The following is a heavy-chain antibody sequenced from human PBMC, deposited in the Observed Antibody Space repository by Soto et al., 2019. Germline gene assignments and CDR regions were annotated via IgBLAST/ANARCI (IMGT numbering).Heavy chain of an antibody. CDR2: IKHSGST. D-gene: IGHD2-21*01. Sequence: QVQLQQWGAGLLKPSETLSLTCAVNGGPLSYDYCSWIRQPPGKGLEWIGEIKHSGSTHYNPSLKSRVPVSIDTATDQFCQKLGSVTAADTAVYYCGNCTRGVVIASGVYWGQGILVTGSS. CDR1: GGPLSYDY. J-gene: IGHJ4*02. V-gene: IGHV4-34*01. CDR3: GNCTRGVVIASGVY.